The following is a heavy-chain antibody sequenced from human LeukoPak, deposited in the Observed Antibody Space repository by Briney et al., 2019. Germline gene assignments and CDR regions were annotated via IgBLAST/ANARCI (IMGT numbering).Heavy chain of an antibody. V-gene: IGHV4-59*08. CDR2: IYYSGST. CDR1: GGSISSYY. J-gene: IGHJ4*02. CDR3: ARHESGWYNY. D-gene: IGHD6-19*01. Sequence: PSETLSLACTVSGGSISSYYWSWIRQPPGKGLEWIGYIYYSGSTNYNPSLKSRVTISVDTSKNQFSLKLTSVTAADTAVYYCARHESGWYNYWGQGTLVTVSS.